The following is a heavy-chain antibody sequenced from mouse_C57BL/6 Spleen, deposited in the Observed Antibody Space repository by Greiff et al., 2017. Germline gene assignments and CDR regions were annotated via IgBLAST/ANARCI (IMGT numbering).Heavy chain of an antibody. CDR3: AAFSTTVVMDWYFDV. J-gene: IGHJ1*03. D-gene: IGHD1-1*01. CDR1: GYTFTSYW. V-gene: IGHV1-64*01. CDR2: IHPNSGST. Sequence: QVQLQQPGAELVKPGASVKLSCKASGYTFTSYWMHWVKQRPGQGLEWIGMIHPNSGSTNYNEKFKSKATLTVDKSSSTSYMQLSSLTSEDSAVYYCAAFSTTVVMDWYFDVWGTGTTVTVSS.